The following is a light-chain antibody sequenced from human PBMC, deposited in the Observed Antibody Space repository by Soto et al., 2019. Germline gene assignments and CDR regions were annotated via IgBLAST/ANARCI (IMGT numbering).Light chain of an antibody. Sequence: EIVLTQSPGTLSLSPGERATLSCRASQSVSSSYLAWYQQKPGQAPRLLIYGASSRATSITDRFSGSGSGTDFTLTISRLEPEDFAVYYCHQYGGSPRTLGQGTKVEIK. J-gene: IGKJ1*01. CDR1: QSVSSSY. CDR2: GAS. CDR3: HQYGGSPRT. V-gene: IGKV3-20*01.